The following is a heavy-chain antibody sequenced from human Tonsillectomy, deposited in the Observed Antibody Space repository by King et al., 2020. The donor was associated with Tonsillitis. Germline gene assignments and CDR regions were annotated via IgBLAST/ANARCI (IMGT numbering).Heavy chain of an antibody. CDR3: AKDLMRLERACYGMDVF. CDR1: GFDFSGYA. D-gene: IGHD2-15*01. V-gene: IGHV3-30*18. J-gene: IGHJ6*02. CDR2: ISYDGSDS. Sequence: VQLVESGGGVVQPGRSLRLSCAAAGFDFSGYAMHWVRQAPGKGLEWVAVISYDGSDSHYGDSVKGRFNISRDNSKETLYLQMSGLRPEDTAVYHCAKDLMRLERACYGMDVFWGQGTTVTVSS.